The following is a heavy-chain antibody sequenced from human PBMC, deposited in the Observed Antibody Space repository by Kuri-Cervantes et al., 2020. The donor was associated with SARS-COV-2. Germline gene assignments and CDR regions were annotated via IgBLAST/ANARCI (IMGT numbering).Heavy chain of an antibody. CDR2: IIPMFDSL. J-gene: IGHJ3*02. CDR1: GGTLRNYA. CDR3: ASRRGFLAYNDAFDI. Sequence: SVKVSCKASGGTLRNYAISWVRQAPGRGLEWMGGIIPMFDSLNYAQKFQGRVTITRNTSISTAYMELSSLRSEDTAVYYCASRRGFLAYNDAFDIWGQGTMVTVSS. D-gene: IGHD3-3*01. V-gene: IGHV1-69*05.